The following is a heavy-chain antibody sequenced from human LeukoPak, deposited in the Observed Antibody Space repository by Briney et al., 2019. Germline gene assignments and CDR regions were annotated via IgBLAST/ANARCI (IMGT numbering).Heavy chain of an antibody. V-gene: IGHV1-3*01. CDR1: GYTFTSYA. CDR3: ARDNYYDSSGPVYYFDY. D-gene: IGHD3-22*01. Sequence: ASVKVSCKASGYTFTSYAMHWVRQAPGQRLEWMGWINAGNGNTKYSQKFQGRVTITRDTSASTAYMELSSLRSEDTAVYYCARDNYYDSSGPVYYFDYWGQGTLVTVSS. J-gene: IGHJ4*02. CDR2: INAGNGNT.